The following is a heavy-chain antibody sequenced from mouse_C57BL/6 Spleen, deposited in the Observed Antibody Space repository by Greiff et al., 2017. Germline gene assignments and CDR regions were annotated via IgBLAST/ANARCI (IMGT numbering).Heavy chain of an antibody. J-gene: IGHJ2*01. CDR1: GFSFNTYA. Sequence: GGGLVQPKGSLKLSCAASGFSFNTYAMNWVRQAPGKGLEWVARIRSKSNNYATYYADSVKDRFTISRDDSESMLYLQMNNLKTEDTAMYYCVRHNYGLDYWGQGTTLTVSS. V-gene: IGHV10-1*01. CDR3: VRHNYGLDY. CDR2: IRSKSNNYAT. D-gene: IGHD1-1*01.